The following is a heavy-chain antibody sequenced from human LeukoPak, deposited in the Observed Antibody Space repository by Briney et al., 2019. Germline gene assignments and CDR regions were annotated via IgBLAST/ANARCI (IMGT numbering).Heavy chain of an antibody. J-gene: IGHJ6*02. CDR3: ARGGGLDV. D-gene: IGHD3-16*01. CDR1: GFTFSSHW. V-gene: IGHV3-74*01. Sequence: QPGGSLRLSCAASGFTFSSHWMHWVRQAPGKGLVWISRINNDGGNAVYADSVNGRFTVSRDNAKNVLYLQMNSLRVEDTAVYFCARGGGLDVWGQGATVTVSS. CDR2: INNDGGNA.